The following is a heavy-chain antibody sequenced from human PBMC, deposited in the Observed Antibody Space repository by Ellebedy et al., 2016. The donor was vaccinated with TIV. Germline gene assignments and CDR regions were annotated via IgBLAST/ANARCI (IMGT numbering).Heavy chain of an antibody. D-gene: IGHD3-16*01. CDR1: GFTFNTYW. Sequence: GGSLRLSXAASGFTFNTYWMSWVRQAPGKGLEWVANIKQDGTDKYYLDSVKGRFVISRDNARKSLYLQMNSLRAEDTAVYCCVRGGGAFDYWGQGTLVIVSS. V-gene: IGHV3-7*04. CDR2: IKQDGTDK. CDR3: VRGGGAFDY. J-gene: IGHJ4*02.